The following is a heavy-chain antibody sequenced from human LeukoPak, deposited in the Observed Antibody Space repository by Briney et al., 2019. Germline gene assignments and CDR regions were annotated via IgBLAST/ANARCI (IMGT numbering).Heavy chain of an antibody. V-gene: IGHV3-30-3*01. Sequence: PGGSLRLSCAASGFSFSDHYMGWVRQAPGKGLEWVAVISYDGSNKYYADSVKGRFSISRDNSKNTLYLQMNSLRAEDTAVYYCARDLSVTMTPIHPYFDYWGQGTLVTVSS. D-gene: IGHD3-22*01. CDR3: ARDLSVTMTPIHPYFDY. J-gene: IGHJ4*02. CDR1: GFSFSDHY. CDR2: ISYDGSNK.